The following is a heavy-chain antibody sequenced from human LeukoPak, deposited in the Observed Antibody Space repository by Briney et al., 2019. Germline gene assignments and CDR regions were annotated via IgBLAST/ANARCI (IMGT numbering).Heavy chain of an antibody. Sequence: TTSETLSLTCTVSGGSINTYYWSWIRQPPGKGLEWIGYIYSRGSTNYNPSLKSRVTISIDTSKNQFSLKLTSVTAADTAVYYCAGGLRLEYLYDYWGQGTLVTVSS. J-gene: IGHJ4*02. CDR2: IYSRGST. CDR3: AGGLRLEYLYDY. D-gene: IGHD5-12*01. V-gene: IGHV4-59*01. CDR1: GGSINTYY.